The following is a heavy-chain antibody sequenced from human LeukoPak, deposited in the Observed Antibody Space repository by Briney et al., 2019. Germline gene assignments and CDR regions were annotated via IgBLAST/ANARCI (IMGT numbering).Heavy chain of an antibody. V-gene: IGHV3-23*01. D-gene: IGHD6-13*01. Sequence: GGSLRLSCAASGFAFSSYDMSWVRQAPGKGLEWVSAISASGGRTYYADSVKGRFTISRDNSKNTMYQQMNSLRAEDTAVYYCAKAGGSSWYDAWGQGILVTVSS. CDR3: AKAGGSSWYDA. CDR2: ISASGGRT. CDR1: GFAFSSYD. J-gene: IGHJ5*02.